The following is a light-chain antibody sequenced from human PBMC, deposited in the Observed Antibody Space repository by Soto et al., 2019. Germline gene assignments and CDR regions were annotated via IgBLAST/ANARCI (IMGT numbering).Light chain of an antibody. CDR3: QQYNTSPPYT. CDR2: SAS. V-gene: IGKV3-20*01. Sequence: EIVLTQSPGTLSLSPGERATLSYRASQSVSSNYLAWYQQKPGQAPRLLIFSASSRATGIPDRFSGSGSGTDFTLTISRLEPEDFAVYYCQQYNTSPPYTFGQGTKLEIK. J-gene: IGKJ2*01. CDR1: QSVSSNY.